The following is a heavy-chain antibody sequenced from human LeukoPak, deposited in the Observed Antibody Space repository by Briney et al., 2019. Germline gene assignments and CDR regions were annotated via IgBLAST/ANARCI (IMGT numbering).Heavy chain of an antibody. CDR1: GFTFSSYT. Sequence: PGGSLRLSCAASGFTFSSYTMNWVRQAPGKGLEWVSSIAGISGYISYADSVKGRFTISRDNAKKSLYLQMTSLTAEDTAVYYCARDRGAYCGGDCYLGFDYWGRGTLVTVSS. D-gene: IGHD2-21*02. CDR3: ARDRGAYCGGDCYLGFDY. V-gene: IGHV3-21*01. CDR2: IAGISGYI. J-gene: IGHJ4*01.